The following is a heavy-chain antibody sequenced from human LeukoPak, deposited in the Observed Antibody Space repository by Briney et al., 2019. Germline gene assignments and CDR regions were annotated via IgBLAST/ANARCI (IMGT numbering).Heavy chain of an antibody. D-gene: IGHD4-23*01. J-gene: IGHJ3*02. CDR2: ISASGNT. V-gene: IGHV4-4*07. CDR3: ARVSNDFRGNGAFDS. CDR1: GGSISNYY. Sequence: SETLSLTCTVSGGSISNYYTSWIRQPARKGLEWIGRISASGNTNFNPSLKGRFTMSVDTSMSLFALKLSSVTAADTAVYYCARVSNDFRGNGAFDSWGQGTMVTVSS.